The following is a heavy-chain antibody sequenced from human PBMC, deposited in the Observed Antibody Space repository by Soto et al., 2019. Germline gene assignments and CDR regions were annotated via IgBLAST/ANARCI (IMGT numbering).Heavy chain of an antibody. J-gene: IGHJ5*02. CDR1: GLALTSYP. CDR2: IYSGGST. D-gene: IGHD3-10*01. V-gene: IGHV3-66*04. CDR3: TRLRHGSCFDP. Sequence: WGSMRLSWAAAGLALTSYPPSWDRQAPGKGLEWVTMIYSGGSTYSVDSVKGRFTISRGNSRNTLYLQMNSLNAEYTAVYYCTRLRHGSCFDPWGQGTMVTVSS.